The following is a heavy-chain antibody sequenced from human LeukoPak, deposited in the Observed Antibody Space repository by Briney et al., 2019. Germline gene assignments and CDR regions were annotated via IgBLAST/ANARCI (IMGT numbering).Heavy chain of an antibody. J-gene: IGHJ5*02. CDR3: AREVVTQENWFDP. V-gene: IGHV3-30*03. D-gene: IGHD4-23*01. Sequence: GGSLRLSCAASGFTFSSYGMHWVRQAPGKGLEWVAVISYDGSNKYYADSVKGRFTISRDNSKNTLYLQMNSLRAEDTAVYYCAREVVTQENWFDPWGQGTLVTVSS. CDR2: ISYDGSNK. CDR1: GFTFSSYG.